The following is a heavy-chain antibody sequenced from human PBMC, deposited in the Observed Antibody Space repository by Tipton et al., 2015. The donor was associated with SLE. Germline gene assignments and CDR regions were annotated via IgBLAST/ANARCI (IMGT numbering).Heavy chain of an antibody. V-gene: IGHV1-18*01. D-gene: IGHD3-3*01. CDR2: ISAYNGNT. Sequence: QLVQSGPEVKKPGASVKVSCKASGYTFTSYGISWVRQAPGQGLEWMGWISAYNGNTNYAQKLQGRVTMTTDTSTSTAYMELRSLRSDDTAVYYCARVNYDFRSGSTAWYYMDVWGKGTTVTVSS. CDR1: GYTFTSYG. CDR3: ARVNYDFRSGSTAWYYMDV. J-gene: IGHJ6*03.